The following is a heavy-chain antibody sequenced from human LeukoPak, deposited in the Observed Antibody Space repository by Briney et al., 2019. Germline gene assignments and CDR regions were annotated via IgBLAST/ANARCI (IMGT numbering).Heavy chain of an antibody. J-gene: IGHJ3*02. CDR2: IYSGGST. Sequence: GGSLRLSCAASGFTVSSNYMSWVRQAPGKGLEWVSVIYSGGSTYYADSAKGRFTISRDNSKNTLYLQMNSLRAEDTAVYYCARESGIAAAGTGAFDIWGQGTMVTVSS. V-gene: IGHV3-53*01. CDR1: GFTVSSNY. CDR3: ARESGIAAAGTGAFDI. D-gene: IGHD6-13*01.